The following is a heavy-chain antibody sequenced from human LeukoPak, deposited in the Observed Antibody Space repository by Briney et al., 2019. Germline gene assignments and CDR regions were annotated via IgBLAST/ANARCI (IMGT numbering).Heavy chain of an antibody. Sequence: SETLSLTCTVSGGSISSYYWSWIRQPPGKGLEWIGFIYYSGSTNYNPSLKSRVTISVDTSKNQFSLKLSSVTAADSAVYYCARAETTVDLYYFAYWGQGTLVTVSS. V-gene: IGHV4-59*08. CDR1: GGSISSYY. J-gene: IGHJ4*02. CDR2: IYYSGST. D-gene: IGHD4-23*01. CDR3: ARAETTVDLYYFAY.